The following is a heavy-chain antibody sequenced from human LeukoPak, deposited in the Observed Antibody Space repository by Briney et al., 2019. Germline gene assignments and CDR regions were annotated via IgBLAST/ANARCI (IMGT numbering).Heavy chain of an antibody. CDR3: ARDKGTLGGDS. Sequence: ASVKVSCKASGYTFTAYYMHWVRQAPGQGLGWMGLINPNSGGTNYAQKFQGRVTMTRDMSISTAYMELSKLTSDDTAVYYCARDKGTLGGDSWGPGTLVTVSS. CDR2: INPNSGGT. D-gene: IGHD3-16*01. V-gene: IGHV1-2*02. J-gene: IGHJ4*02. CDR1: GYTFTAYY.